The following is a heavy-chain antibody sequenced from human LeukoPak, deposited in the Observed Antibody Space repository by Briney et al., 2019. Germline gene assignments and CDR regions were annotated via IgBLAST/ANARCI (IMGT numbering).Heavy chain of an antibody. Sequence: GGSLRLSCAASGFTFSTYAVNWVRQAPGKGLEWVSAISGSGGSTYYADSVKGRFTISRDNSKNTLYLQMNSLRAEDTAVYYCAKRNYGDSRDYWGQGTLVTVSS. CDR2: ISGSGGST. V-gene: IGHV3-23*01. J-gene: IGHJ4*02. CDR3: AKRNYGDSRDY. D-gene: IGHD4-17*01. CDR1: GFTFSTYA.